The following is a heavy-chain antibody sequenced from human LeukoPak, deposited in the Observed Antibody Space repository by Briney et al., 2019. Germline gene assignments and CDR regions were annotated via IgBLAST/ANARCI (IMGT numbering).Heavy chain of an antibody. CDR1: GFTFSTHS. CDR3: ARDFRTQLDGYSPPYHFDY. CDR2: ISSSSSHI. J-gene: IGHJ4*02. Sequence: GGSLRLSCAAFGFTFSTHSMSWVRQAPGKRLEWVSSISSSSSHIYYADSMKGRFTVSRDNAKNSLFLQMNSLRAEDTAVYYCARDFRTQLDGYSPPYHFDYWGQGALVPVSS. D-gene: IGHD5-24*01. V-gene: IGHV3-21*01.